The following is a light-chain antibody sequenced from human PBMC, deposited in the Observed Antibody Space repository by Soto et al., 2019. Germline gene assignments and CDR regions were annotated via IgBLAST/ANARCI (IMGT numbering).Light chain of an antibody. Sequence: EIVLTQSPAPLSVSPGERTTLSCRASQSLTRNLAWYQHKPGQAPRLLIYGASSRAAGIPDRFSGSGSGTDFTLTISRLEPEDFAVYYCQQYGSSFVTFGQGTKVDIK. CDR1: QSLTRN. CDR2: GAS. J-gene: IGKJ1*01. V-gene: IGKV3-20*01. CDR3: QQYGSSFVT.